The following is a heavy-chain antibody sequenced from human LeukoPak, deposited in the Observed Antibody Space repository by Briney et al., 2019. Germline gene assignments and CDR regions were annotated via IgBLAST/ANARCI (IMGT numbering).Heavy chain of an antibody. D-gene: IGHD3-16*01. Sequence: ASVKVSCKASGYTFTSYDINWVRQATGQGLEWMGWMNPNSGNTGYAQKFQGRVTMTRNTSISTAYMELSSLRSEDTAVYYCARERFSHYYYYGMDVWGQGTTVTVSS. CDR3: ARERFSHYYYYGMDV. V-gene: IGHV1-8*01. CDR1: GYTFTSYD. CDR2: MNPNSGNT. J-gene: IGHJ6*02.